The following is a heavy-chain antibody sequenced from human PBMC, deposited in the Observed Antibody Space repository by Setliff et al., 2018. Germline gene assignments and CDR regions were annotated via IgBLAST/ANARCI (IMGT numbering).Heavy chain of an antibody. CDR3: ARDPAYYDSDFQH. V-gene: IGHV1-69*13. CDR1: GYTFNSYD. D-gene: IGHD3-22*01. Sequence: GASVKVSCKASGYTFNSYDINWVRQAPGQGLEWMGGFDPEDGETIYAQKFQGRVTITADESTSTAYMELSSLRSEDTAVYYCARDPAYYDSDFQHWGQGTLVTVSS. J-gene: IGHJ1*01. CDR2: FDPEDGET.